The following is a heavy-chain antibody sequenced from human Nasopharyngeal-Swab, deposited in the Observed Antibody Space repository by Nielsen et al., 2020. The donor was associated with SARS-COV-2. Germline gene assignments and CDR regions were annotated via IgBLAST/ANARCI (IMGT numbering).Heavy chain of an antibody. D-gene: IGHD6-6*01. CDR3: ARGAPYSSSSGDFDY. J-gene: IGHJ4*02. Sequence: GGSLRLSCAASGFTFSSYSMNGVRQAPGKGLEWVSSISSSSSYIYYADSVKGRFTISRDNAKNSLYLQMNSLRAEDTAVYYCARGAPYSSSSGDFDYWGQGTLVTVSS. CDR2: ISSSSSYI. V-gene: IGHV3-21*01. CDR1: GFTFSSYS.